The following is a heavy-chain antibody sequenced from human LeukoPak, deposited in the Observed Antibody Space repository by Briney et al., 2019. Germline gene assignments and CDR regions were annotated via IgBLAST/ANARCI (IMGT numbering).Heavy chain of an antibody. D-gene: IGHD2-2*01. CDR2: ISYGGSNK. CDR3: ARECVIVVVPAATRPFDY. Sequence: GGSLRLSCAASGFTFSSYAMHWVRQAPGKGLEWVAVISYGGSNKYYADSVKGRFTISRDNSKNTLYLQMNSLRAEDTAVYYCARECVIVVVPAATRPFDYWGQGTLVTVSS. V-gene: IGHV3-30*04. J-gene: IGHJ4*02. CDR1: GFTFSSYA.